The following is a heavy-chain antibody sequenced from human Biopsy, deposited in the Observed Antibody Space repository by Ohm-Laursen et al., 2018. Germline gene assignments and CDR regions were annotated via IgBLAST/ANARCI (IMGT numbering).Heavy chain of an antibody. J-gene: IGHJ4*02. D-gene: IGHD2-8*01. V-gene: IGHV4-59*01. CDR2: IYYGGTS. Sequence: SLTLSLTCTVSGFSISSYYWNWIRQPPGKGLVWIGYIYYGGTSDSSPSIKSRVTISIDKSKNQFFLKLSSVTGEVTAVCYCARDKAVNVIRRLYYGGQGAMVTVSS. CDR1: GFSISSYY. CDR3: ARDKAVNVIRRLYY.